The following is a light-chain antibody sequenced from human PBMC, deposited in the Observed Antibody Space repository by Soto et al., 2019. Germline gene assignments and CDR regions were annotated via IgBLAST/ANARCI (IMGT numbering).Light chain of an antibody. Sequence: DIQMTQSPSTLSASLGDRVTITCRASQSISNWLAWYQQKPGKAPKLLIYDASSLESGVPSRFSGSGSGTEFTLTISSLQPDDFATYYCQQYSSYSPKRTFGQGTKVDIK. J-gene: IGKJ1*01. CDR2: DAS. CDR3: QQYSSYSPKRT. CDR1: QSISNW. V-gene: IGKV1-5*01.